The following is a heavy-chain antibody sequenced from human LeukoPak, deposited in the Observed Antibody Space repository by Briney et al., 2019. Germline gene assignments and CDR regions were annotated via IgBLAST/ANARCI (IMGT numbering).Heavy chain of an antibody. Sequence: ASVKVSCKASGYTFTGYYMHWVRQAPGQGLEWMGWINPNSGGTNYAQKFQGRVTMTRDTSISTAYMELSSLRSDDMAVYYCARITILYYFDSWGQGTLVTVSS. J-gene: IGHJ4*02. V-gene: IGHV1-2*02. CDR2: INPNSGGT. D-gene: IGHD5-24*01. CDR1: GYTFTGYY. CDR3: ARITILYYFDS.